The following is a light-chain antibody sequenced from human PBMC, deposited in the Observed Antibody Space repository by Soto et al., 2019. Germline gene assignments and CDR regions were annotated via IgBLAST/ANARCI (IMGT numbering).Light chain of an antibody. CDR2: DVS. Sequence: QSALTQPRSVSGSPGQSVTISCTGTSSDVGGYNYVSWYQQHPGKAPKLMIYDVSKRPSGVTDRFSGSKSGNTASLTISGLQAEDEADYYCFSYAGSYTFYVFGTGTKVTVL. CDR3: FSYAGSYTFYV. J-gene: IGLJ1*01. CDR1: SSDVGGYNY. V-gene: IGLV2-11*01.